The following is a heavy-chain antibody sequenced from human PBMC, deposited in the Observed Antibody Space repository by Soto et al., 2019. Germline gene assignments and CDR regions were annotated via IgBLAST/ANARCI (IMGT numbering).Heavy chain of an antibody. CDR1: GGSISSYY. CDR2: IYYSGST. CDR3: ARHERVGYCTNGVCYGGMDV. Sequence: SETLSLTCTVSGGSISSYYWSWIRQPPGKGLEWIGYIYYSGSTNYNPSLKSRVTISVDTSKNQFSLKLSSVTAADTAVYYCARHERVGYCTNGVCYGGMDVWGQGTTVTVSS. J-gene: IGHJ6*02. D-gene: IGHD2-8*01. V-gene: IGHV4-59*08.